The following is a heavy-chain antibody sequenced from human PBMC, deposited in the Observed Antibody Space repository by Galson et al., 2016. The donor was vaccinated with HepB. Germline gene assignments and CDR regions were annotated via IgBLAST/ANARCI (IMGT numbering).Heavy chain of an antibody. CDR3: AKGDPPGAD. CDR1: GFTFSSYA. D-gene: IGHD1-26*01. Sequence: SLRLSCAASGFTFSSYAMSWVRQAPGKGLEWVSGISGSTGYTYYADSVKGRFTNSRDNSKNTLDLQMNSLRAEDTAVYYCAKGDPPGADWGQGTLVTVSS. CDR2: ISGSTGYT. V-gene: IGHV3-23*01. J-gene: IGHJ4*02.